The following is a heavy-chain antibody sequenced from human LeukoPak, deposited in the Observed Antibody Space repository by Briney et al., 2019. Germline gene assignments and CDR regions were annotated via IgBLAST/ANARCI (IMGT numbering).Heavy chain of an antibody. CDR3: ARQTNSCRDY. CDR1: GFTLSGSH. J-gene: IGHJ4*02. V-gene: IGHV3-73*01. CDR2: IRRNYET. Sequence: PGGSLRLSCTASGFTLSGSHMHWVRQAPGKGLEWVGHIRRNYETAYGASVKGRFTISRDDSKNMAYLHMNSLRSEDTAFYFCARQTNSCRDYWGQGTLVTVSS. D-gene: IGHD2-2*01.